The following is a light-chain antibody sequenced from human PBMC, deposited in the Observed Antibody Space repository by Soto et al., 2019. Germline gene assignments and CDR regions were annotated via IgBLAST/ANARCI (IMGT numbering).Light chain of an antibody. J-gene: IGKJ4*01. CDR2: DAS. Sequence: EIVLTQSPATLSLSPGERATLSCRATENLRTFLAWYQQKAGQAPRLLIHDASNRATGIPVRFSGSGSGTDFALTISNLEPEDSALYYCQQRSIWPLTFCGATKVDIK. V-gene: IGKV3-11*01. CDR3: QQRSIWPLT. CDR1: ENLRTF.